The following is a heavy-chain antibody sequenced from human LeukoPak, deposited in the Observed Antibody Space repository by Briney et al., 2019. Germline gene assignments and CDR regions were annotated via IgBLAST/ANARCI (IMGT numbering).Heavy chain of an antibody. CDR2: IYSGGST. V-gene: IGHV3-53*01. Sequence: GGSLRLSCAASGFTFSSYAMSWVRQAPGKGLEWVSVIYSGGSTYYADSVKGRFTISRDNSKNTLYLQMNSLRAEDTAVYYCVYYYDGSGYYTDYWGQGTLVTVSS. CDR1: GFTFSSYA. D-gene: IGHD3-22*01. J-gene: IGHJ4*02. CDR3: VYYYDGSGYYTDY.